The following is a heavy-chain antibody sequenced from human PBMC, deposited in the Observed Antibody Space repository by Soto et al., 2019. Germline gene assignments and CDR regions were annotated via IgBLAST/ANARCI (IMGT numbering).Heavy chain of an antibody. D-gene: IGHD5-12*01. Sequence: SVKVSCKDSGGTFSSYAISWVRQAPGQGLEWMGGISPIFGTANYAQKFQGRVTITADKSTSTAYMELSSLRSEDTAVYYCARFNRSGYDLYYYYGMDVWG. CDR2: ISPIFGTA. J-gene: IGHJ6*02. CDR3: ARFNRSGYDLYYYYGMDV. CDR1: GGTFSSYA. V-gene: IGHV1-69*06.